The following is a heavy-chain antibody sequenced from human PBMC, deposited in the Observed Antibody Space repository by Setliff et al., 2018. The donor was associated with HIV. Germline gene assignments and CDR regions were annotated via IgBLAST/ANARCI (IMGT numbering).Heavy chain of an antibody. D-gene: IGHD6-19*01. CDR1: GYSFSSNG. Sequence: GASVKVSCKASGYSFSSNGISWVRQAPGQGLEWMGWISNYNGNTKYAQKVQDRVTMTKDTSTSTAYMELRSLRSDDTAVYYCARVSRSGWFFDWWGQGSLVTVSS. V-gene: IGHV1-18*01. J-gene: IGHJ4*02. CDR3: ARVSRSGWFFDW. CDR2: ISNYNGNT.